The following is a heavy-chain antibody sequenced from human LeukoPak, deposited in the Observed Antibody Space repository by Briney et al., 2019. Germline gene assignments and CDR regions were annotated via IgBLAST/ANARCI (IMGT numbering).Heavy chain of an antibody. Sequence: GGSLRLSCAASGFTFSSYAMSWVRQAPGKGLEWVSAISGSGGSTYYADSVEGRFTISRDNSKNTLYLQMNSLRAEDTAVYYCAKGGRNYGSGSYYFEYWGQGTLVTVSS. CDR3: AKGGRNYGSGSYYFEY. CDR1: GFTFSSYA. D-gene: IGHD3-10*01. V-gene: IGHV3-23*01. CDR2: ISGSGGST. J-gene: IGHJ4*02.